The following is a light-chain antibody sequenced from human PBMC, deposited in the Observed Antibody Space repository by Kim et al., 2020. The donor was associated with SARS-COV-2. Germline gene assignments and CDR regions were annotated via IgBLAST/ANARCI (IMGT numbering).Light chain of an antibody. Sequence: GHSITIACTGTSSDVGSYDLFSWYQQHPGKAPKLMIYEVSKRPSGISNRFSGSKSGNTASLTISGLQAEDEADYYCCSYASSSTLVFGGGTQLTVL. CDR1: SSDVGSYDL. CDR2: EVS. CDR3: CSYASSSTLV. J-gene: IGLJ2*01. V-gene: IGLV2-23*02.